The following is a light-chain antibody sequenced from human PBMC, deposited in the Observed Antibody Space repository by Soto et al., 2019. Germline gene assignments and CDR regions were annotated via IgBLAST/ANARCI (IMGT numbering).Light chain of an antibody. CDR1: QSVSSSY. CDR2: GAS. V-gene: IGKV3-20*01. Sequence: EIVLTQSPGSLSLSPGERATLSCRASQSVSSSYLAWYQQKPGQAPRLLIYGASSRATGIPDRFSGSGSGTDFTLTISRLEPEDFAVYYCQQYGSSSFTFGGGTK. CDR3: QQYGSSSFT. J-gene: IGKJ4*01.